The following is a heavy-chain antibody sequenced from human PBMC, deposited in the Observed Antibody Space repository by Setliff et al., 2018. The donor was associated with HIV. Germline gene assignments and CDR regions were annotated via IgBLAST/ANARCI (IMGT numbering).Heavy chain of an antibody. CDR2: VNHNGNI. CDR3: AITLVGVTTEVY. D-gene: IGHD2-21*02. CDR1: GLPFGNYY. J-gene: IGHJ4*02. Sequence: SETLSLTCGLNGLPFGNYYWNWIRQSPGKGLEWIVEVNHNGNINYNPSLQSRVTVSVDTSKPHYSLKMNSVTAADTAVYYCAITLVGVTTEVYWGQGTLVTVSS. V-gene: IGHV4-34*01.